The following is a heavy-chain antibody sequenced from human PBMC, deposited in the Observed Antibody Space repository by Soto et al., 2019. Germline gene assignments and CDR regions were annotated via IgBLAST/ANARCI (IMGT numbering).Heavy chain of an antibody. V-gene: IGHV3-48*01. D-gene: IGHD2-2*02. CDR1: GFTFSSYS. Sequence: PGGSLRLSCAASGFTFSSYSMNWVRQAPGKGLEWVSYISSSSGTIYYADSVKGRFTISRDNAKNSLYLQMNSLRAEDTAVYYCASIPPGPRTSASFDYWGQGTLVTVSS. CDR3: ASIPPGPRTSASFDY. J-gene: IGHJ4*02. CDR2: ISSSSGTI.